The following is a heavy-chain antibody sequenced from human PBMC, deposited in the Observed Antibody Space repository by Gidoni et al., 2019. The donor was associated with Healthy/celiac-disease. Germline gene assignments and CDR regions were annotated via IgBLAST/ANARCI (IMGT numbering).Heavy chain of an antibody. CDR1: GFTFSSYS. V-gene: IGHV3-21*01. J-gene: IGHJ3*02. Sequence: EVQLVESGGGLVKPGGSLRLSCAASGFTFSSYSMNWVRQAPGKGLEWVSSISSSSSYIYYADSVKGRFTISRDNAKNSLYLQMNSLRAEDTAVYYCARAPPRYEEWLVEAFDIWGQGTMVTVSS. CDR3: ARAPPRYEEWLVEAFDI. D-gene: IGHD6-19*01. CDR2: ISSSSSYI.